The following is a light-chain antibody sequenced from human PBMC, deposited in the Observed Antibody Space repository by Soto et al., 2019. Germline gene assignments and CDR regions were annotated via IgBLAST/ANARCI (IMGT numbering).Light chain of an antibody. CDR2: GTN. J-gene: IGLJ3*02. CDR1: SGSVSTTYY. Sequence: QTVVTQEPSFSVSPGGTVTLTCGLNSGSVSTTYYPTWYQQTPGQAPRTLIYGTNTRSSGVPDRFSGSILGNKAALPITGAQADDESDYYCVLDMGRGIRVFGGGTKLTVL. V-gene: IGLV8-61*01. CDR3: VLDMGRGIRV.